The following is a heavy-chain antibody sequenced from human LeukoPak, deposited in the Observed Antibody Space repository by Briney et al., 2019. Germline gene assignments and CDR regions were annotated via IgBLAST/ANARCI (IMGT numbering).Heavy chain of an antibody. CDR1: GFTFSDYY. D-gene: IGHD3-22*01. V-gene: IGHV3-11*04. CDR3: ARASSGYYEDAFDI. Sequence: GGSLRLSCAASGFTFSDYYMNWVRQAPGKGLEWVSYISSSGSTIYYADSVKGRFTISRDNAKNSLYLQMNSLRAEDTAVYYCARASSGYYEDAFDIWGQGTMVTVSS. J-gene: IGHJ3*02. CDR2: ISSSGSTI.